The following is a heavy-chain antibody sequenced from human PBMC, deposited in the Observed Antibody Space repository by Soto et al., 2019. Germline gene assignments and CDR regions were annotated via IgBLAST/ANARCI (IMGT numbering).Heavy chain of an antibody. D-gene: IGHD6-6*01. J-gene: IGHJ4*02. V-gene: IGHV3-21*01. CDR1: GFTFSSYS. Sequence: GGSLRLSCAASGFTFSSYSMNWVRQAPGKGLECVSSISSSSSYIYYADSVKGRFTISRDNAKNSLYLQMNSLRAEDTAVYYCARTSHSSSPFDYWGQGTLVTVSS. CDR2: ISSSSSYI. CDR3: ARTSHSSSPFDY.